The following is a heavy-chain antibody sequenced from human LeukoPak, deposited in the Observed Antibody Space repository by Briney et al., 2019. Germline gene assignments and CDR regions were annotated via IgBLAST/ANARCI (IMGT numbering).Heavy chain of an antibody. J-gene: IGHJ3*02. Sequence: PGGSLRLSCAASRFTFSNAWMNWVRQAPGKGLEWVGRIKTKADGGTTDCTAPVKGRFTISRDDSRNTLYLQMNSLKIEDTAVYYCTTNDAFDIWGQGTMVTVSS. CDR1: RFTFSNAW. V-gene: IGHV3-15*07. CDR3: TTNDAFDI. CDR2: IKTKADGGTT.